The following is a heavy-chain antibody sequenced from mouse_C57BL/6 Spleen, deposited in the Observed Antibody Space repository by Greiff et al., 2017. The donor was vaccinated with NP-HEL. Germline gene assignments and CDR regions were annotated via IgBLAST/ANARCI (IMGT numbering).Heavy chain of an antibody. J-gene: IGHJ2*01. Sequence: VQLQQSGAELAKPGASVKLSCKASGYTFTSYWMHWVKQRPGQGLEWIGYINPSSGYTKYNQKFKDKATLTADKSPSTAYMQLSSLTYEDSAVYYCARPYYDYDRVYFDYWGQGTTLTVSS. CDR2: INPSSGYT. CDR3: ARPYYDYDRVYFDY. CDR1: GYTFTSYW. D-gene: IGHD2-4*01. V-gene: IGHV1-7*01.